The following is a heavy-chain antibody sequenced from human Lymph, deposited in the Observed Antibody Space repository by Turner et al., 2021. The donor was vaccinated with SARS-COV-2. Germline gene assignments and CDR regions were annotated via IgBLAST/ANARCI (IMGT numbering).Heavy chain of an antibody. D-gene: IGHD3-10*01. Sequence: VQLVGSGGGLIQPGGSRRLSCSASGFTVSRNYMSWFRQAPGKGLEWVSIIYGGGSTYYADSVKGRFTISRDNSKNTLYLEMTSLRAEDTAVYYCARDLMEVGGMDVWGQGTTVTVSS. V-gene: IGHV3-53*01. CDR1: GFTVSRNY. CDR2: IYGGGST. J-gene: IGHJ6*02. CDR3: ARDLMEVGGMDV.